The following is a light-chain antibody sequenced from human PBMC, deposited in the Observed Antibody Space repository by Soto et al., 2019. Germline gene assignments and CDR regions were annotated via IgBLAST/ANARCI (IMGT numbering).Light chain of an antibody. Sequence: QMTQSPSTLSASVGDIFTITCLASQSISSWLAWYQQKPGKAPKLLIYKASSLESGVPSRFSGSGSGTEFTLTISSLQPDDFATYYCQQYNSYSWTFGQGTKVDIK. V-gene: IGKV1-5*03. CDR2: KAS. CDR3: QQYNSYSWT. CDR1: QSISSW. J-gene: IGKJ1*01.